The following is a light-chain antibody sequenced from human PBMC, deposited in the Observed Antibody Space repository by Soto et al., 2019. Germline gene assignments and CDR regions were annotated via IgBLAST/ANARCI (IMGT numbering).Light chain of an antibody. CDR1: QDITIY. V-gene: IGKV1-9*01. Sequence: DILLTQSPSSLSASVGDRVTITCRASQDITIYLAWYQQKPGEAPRLLIYAASTMYGGVPSRFSGSGSGTDYVLTTTSMLDADVVTDYCRQLRMYPSTFGGGTKVDIK. CDR2: AAS. J-gene: IGKJ4*01. CDR3: RQLRMYPST.